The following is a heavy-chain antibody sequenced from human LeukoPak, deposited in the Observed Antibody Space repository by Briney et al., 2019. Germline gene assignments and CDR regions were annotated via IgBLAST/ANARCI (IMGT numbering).Heavy chain of an antibody. CDR3: ARWDRSTAATFDF. D-gene: IGHD2-15*01. CDR1: GYTFTNYG. V-gene: IGHV1-18*01. Sequence: ASVKVSCKASGYTFTNYGFNWVRQAPGQGLEWMGWISAYNGNTNYAQKVQGRVTMTTDTSTSTAYMELRSLRSDDTAVYYCARWDRSTAATFDFWGQGTPVTVSS. J-gene: IGHJ4*02. CDR2: ISAYNGNT.